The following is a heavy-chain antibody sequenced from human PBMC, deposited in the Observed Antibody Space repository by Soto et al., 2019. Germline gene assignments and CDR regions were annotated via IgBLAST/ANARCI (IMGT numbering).Heavy chain of an antibody. V-gene: IGHV5-51*01. CDR3: ARLPQWLWFGALTSRAYYFNS. D-gene: IGHD3-10*01. CDR2: IYPGDSDT. Sequence: GKSLKISCTGSGYSFSTYWIAWVRQMPGKXLEWMGIIYPGDSDTRYSPSSQGQVTISADTSTKTAYLQWSSLKASDTAIYYCARLPQWLWFGALTSRAYYFNSWGPGTLVTVSS. J-gene: IGHJ4*02. CDR1: GYSFSTYW.